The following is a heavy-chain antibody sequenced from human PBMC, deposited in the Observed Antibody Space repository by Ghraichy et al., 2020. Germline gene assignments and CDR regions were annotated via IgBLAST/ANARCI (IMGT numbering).Heavy chain of an antibody. CDR1: GFTFSTYW. V-gene: IGHV3-7*01. J-gene: IGHJ3*02. CDR2: IKQDGSEK. Sequence: GSLRLSCAASGFTFSTYWMTWVRQAPGKGLEWVANIKQDGSEKYYVDSVKGRFTISRDNAKNSLYLQVNSLRAEDTAVYFCARLFNYGSGPRDDAFDIWGQGTMVTVSS. D-gene: IGHD3-10*01. CDR3: ARLFNYGSGPRDDAFDI.